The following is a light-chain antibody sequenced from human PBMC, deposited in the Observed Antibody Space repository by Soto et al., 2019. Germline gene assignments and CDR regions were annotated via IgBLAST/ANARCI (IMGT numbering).Light chain of an antibody. CDR2: GNS. CDR1: SSNIGAGYD. J-gene: IGLJ3*02. V-gene: IGLV1-40*01. CDR3: QSYDSSFNWV. Sequence: QLVLTQPPSVSGAPGQRVTISCTGSSSNIGAGYDVHWYQQLPGTAPKLLIYGNSNRPSGVPDRFSGSKSGTSASLAITGLQAEDEADYYCQSYDSSFNWVFGGGTKLTVL.